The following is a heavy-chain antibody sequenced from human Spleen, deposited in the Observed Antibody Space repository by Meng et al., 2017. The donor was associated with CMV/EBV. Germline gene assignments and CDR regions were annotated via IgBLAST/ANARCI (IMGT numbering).Heavy chain of an antibody. CDR3: AREACGGDCYSGEDWFDP. J-gene: IGHJ5*02. D-gene: IGHD2-21*01. CDR2: ISSSGSTI. Sequence: GESLKISCAASGFTFSDYYMSWIRQAPGKGLEWVSYISSSGSTIYYADSVKGRFTISRDNAKNSLYLQMNSLRAEDTAVYYCAREACGGDCYSGEDWFDPWGQGTLVTVSS. V-gene: IGHV3-11*04. CDR1: GFTFSDYY.